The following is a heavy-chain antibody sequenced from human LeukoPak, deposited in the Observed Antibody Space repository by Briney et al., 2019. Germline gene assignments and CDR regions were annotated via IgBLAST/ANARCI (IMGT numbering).Heavy chain of an antibody. Sequence: GGSLRLSCAASGFIFSGYSMNWVRQAPGKGLEWISYISSSSTTMYYADSVKGRFTVSRDNAKNSLYLQMNSLRAEDTAVYYCARARAYYDSSAYPGYWGQGTLVTVSS. D-gene: IGHD3-22*01. J-gene: IGHJ4*02. CDR3: ARARAYYDSSAYPGY. V-gene: IGHV3-48*04. CDR2: ISSSSTTM. CDR1: GFIFSGYS.